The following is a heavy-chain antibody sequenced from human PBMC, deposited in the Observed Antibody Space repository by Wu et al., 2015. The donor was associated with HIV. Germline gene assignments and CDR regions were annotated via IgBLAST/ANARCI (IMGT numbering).Heavy chain of an antibody. V-gene: IGHV1-2*02. CDR2: INPNSGGT. CDR1: GYTFTGYY. D-gene: IGHD3-22*01. Sequence: QVQLVQSGAEVKKPGASVKVSCKASGYTFTGYYMHWVRQAPGQGLEWMGWINPNSGGTNYAQKFQGRVTMTRDTSISTAYMELSRLRSDDTAVYYCAREGNYYDSSGYSYYFDYWGQGTLVTVSS. CDR3: AREGNYYDSSGYSYYFDY. J-gene: IGHJ4*02.